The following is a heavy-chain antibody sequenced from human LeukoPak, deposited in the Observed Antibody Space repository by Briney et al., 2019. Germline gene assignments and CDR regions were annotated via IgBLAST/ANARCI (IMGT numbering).Heavy chain of an antibody. Sequence: PSETLSLTCTVSGGSASSHRYYWGRLRQPPGKGLEWIGSVYYSGSTYYDPSLKSRVTISVDTSKNQFSLKLSSVTAADTAVYYCAREGHIVVVTAILYYFDYWGQGTLVTVSS. J-gene: IGHJ4*02. CDR1: GGSASSHRYY. V-gene: IGHV4-39*07. CDR2: VYYSGST. D-gene: IGHD2-21*02. CDR3: AREGHIVVVTAILYYFDY.